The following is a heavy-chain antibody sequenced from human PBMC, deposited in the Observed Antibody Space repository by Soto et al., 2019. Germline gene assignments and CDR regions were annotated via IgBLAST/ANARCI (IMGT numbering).Heavy chain of an antibody. J-gene: IGHJ6*02. D-gene: IGHD5-12*01. V-gene: IGHV3-48*03. CDR2: ISSIGSTI. CDR3: ARGSGYEYYYYGMDV. Sequence: GSLRLSCEASGFTFSNHEMNWVRQAPGKGLEWVSYISSIGSTIYYSDSVKGRFTISRDNAKNALYLQMNSLRAEDTAIYYCARGSGYEYYYYGMDVWGQGTTVTVSS. CDR1: GFTFSNHE.